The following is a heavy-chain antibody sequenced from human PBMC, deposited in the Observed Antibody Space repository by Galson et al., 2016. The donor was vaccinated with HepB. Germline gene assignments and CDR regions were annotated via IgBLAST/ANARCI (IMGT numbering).Heavy chain of an antibody. CDR3: AKDGSSSLRFLDLGSRKNYGMEV. J-gene: IGHJ6*02. CDR2: ISDSDGST. Sequence: SLRLSCAASGFTLSNYVMSWVRQAPGKGLEWVSGISDSDGSTNYADSVKGRFTISRDNSKNTLYLQMNSLRAEDTAVYYCAKDGSSSLRFLDLGSRKNYGMEVWGQGTTVTVSS. CDR1: GFTLSNYV. V-gene: IGHV3-23*01. D-gene: IGHD3-3*01.